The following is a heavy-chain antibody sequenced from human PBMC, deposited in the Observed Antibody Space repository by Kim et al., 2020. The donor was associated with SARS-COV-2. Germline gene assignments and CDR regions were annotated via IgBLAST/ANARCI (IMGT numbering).Heavy chain of an antibody. CDR1: GFTFSSCW. J-gene: IGHJ4*02. Sequence: GGSLRLSCAASGFTFSSCWMSWVRRAPGKGLEWVANIKQDGSEKWYVDSVKGRFTISRDNAKNSLYLQMNSLRAEDTAVYYCARVPGRSRYFEYWGQGTLVTVSS. V-gene: IGHV3-7*01. CDR3: ARVPGRSRYFEY. CDR2: IKQDGSEK.